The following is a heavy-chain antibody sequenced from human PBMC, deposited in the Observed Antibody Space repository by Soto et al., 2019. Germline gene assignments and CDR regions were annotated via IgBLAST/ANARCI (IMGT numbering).Heavy chain of an antibody. V-gene: IGHV4-39*01. CDR1: GDSISDTIYY. D-gene: IGHD6-19*01. CDR3: VRHFKAVAAAMPY. CDR2: IHYSGAT. J-gene: IGHJ4*02. Sequence: PSETLSLTCRVSGDSISDTIYYWGWVRQPPGKGLEWIGSIHYSGATQFHPSLKTRVTISVDTSKNEFSLRLRSVTAADTAVYYCVRHFKAVAAAMPYWGQGIPVTVSS.